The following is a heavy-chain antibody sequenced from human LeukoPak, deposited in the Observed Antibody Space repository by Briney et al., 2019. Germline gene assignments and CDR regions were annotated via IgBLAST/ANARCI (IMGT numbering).Heavy chain of an antibody. Sequence: SETLSLTCTVSGGSISSYYWSWIRQPPGKGLEWIGYIYYSGSTNYNPSLKSRVTISVDTSKNQFSLKLSSVTAADTAVYYCARLIAAAGYWYFDLWSRGTLVTVSS. J-gene: IGHJ2*01. CDR2: IYYSGST. CDR3: ARLIAAAGYWYFDL. CDR1: GGSISSYY. D-gene: IGHD6-13*01. V-gene: IGHV4-59*08.